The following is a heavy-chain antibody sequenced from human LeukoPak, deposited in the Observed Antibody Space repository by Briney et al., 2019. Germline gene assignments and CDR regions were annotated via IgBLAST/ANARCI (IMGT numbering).Heavy chain of an antibody. J-gene: IGHJ3*02. V-gene: IGHV4-4*07. CDR2: IYTSGST. CDR1: GGSISSYY. D-gene: IGHD6-13*01. CDR3: ARQHLIDDGSSYYYDAFDI. Sequence: SETLSLTCTVSGGSISSYYWSWIRQPAGKGLEWIGRIYTSGSTNYNPSLKSRVTMSVDTSKNQFSLKLSSVTAADTAVYYCARQHLIDDGSSYYYDAFDIWGQGTMVTVSS.